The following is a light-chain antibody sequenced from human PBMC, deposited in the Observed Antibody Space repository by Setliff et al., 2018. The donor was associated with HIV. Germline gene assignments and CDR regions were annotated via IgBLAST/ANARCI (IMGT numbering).Light chain of an antibody. V-gene: IGLV2-14*03. CDR2: DVY. CDR3: ASYTSTNTLDV. CDR1: NSDVGSYNY. Sequence: QSALAQPASVSGSPGQSITIACSGTNSDVGSYNYVSWYQQHPGKAPKLIIYDVYYRPSGNSSRVSGSKSGNTASLTISGLQLEDEADYYCASYTSTNTLDVFGTGTKVTVL. J-gene: IGLJ1*01.